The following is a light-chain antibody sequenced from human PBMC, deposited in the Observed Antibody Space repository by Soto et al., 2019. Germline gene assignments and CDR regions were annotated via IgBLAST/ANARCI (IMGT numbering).Light chain of an antibody. CDR1: QSVSSN. CDR3: QQYDSWPRT. J-gene: IGKJ1*01. Sequence: EIVMTQSPATLSVSPGERATLSCRASQSVSSNLAWYQQKPGQAPRLLIYGASTRATGIPARFSGSGSGTEFTLTIGSLQSEDLAVYYCQQYDSWPRTFGQGTKVDIK. CDR2: GAS. V-gene: IGKV3-15*01.